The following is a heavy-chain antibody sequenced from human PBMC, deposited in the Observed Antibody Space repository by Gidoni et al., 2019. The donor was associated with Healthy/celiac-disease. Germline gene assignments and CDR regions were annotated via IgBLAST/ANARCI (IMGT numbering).Heavy chain of an antibody. V-gene: IGHV1-46*01. D-gene: IGHD3-10*01. CDR3: ARDTMVRANWFDP. CDR2: INPSGGST. Sequence: QVQLVQSGAEVKTPGASVKVSCNESGYTFTSYYMNWVRQAPGQGLEWMGIINPSGGSTSYAQKFQGRVTMTRDTSTSTVYMELSSLRSEDTAVYYCARDTMVRANWFDPWGQGTLVTVSS. CDR1: GYTFTSYY. J-gene: IGHJ5*02.